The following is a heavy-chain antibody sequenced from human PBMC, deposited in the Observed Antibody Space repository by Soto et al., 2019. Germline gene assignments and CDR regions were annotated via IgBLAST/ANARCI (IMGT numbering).Heavy chain of an antibody. J-gene: IGHJ4*02. V-gene: IGHV4-34*01. CDR1: GQSFSGHS. CDR2: LSESGST. CDR3: ARGSGIVALPGELEDVNYDF. D-gene: IGHD1-1*01. Sequence: QVQLQQWGAGLVKPSETLSLSCAVYGQSFSGHSWAWIRQPPGKGLEWIGELSESGSTSYNPSLKSRVTTSTDTSNNQFSLKLNSVTAADTAAYFCARGSGIVALPGELEDVNYDFVGQGIQVNFSS.